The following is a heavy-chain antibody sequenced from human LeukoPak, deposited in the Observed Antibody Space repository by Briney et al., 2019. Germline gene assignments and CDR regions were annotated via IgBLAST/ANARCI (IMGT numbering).Heavy chain of an antibody. Sequence: GASMKVSCKASGYTFTSYGISWVRQAPGQGLEWMGWISAYNGNTNYAQKLQGRVTMTTDTSTSTAYMELRSLRSDDTAVYYCARDMITFGGVIVPATFDYWGQGTLVTVSS. J-gene: IGHJ4*02. D-gene: IGHD3-16*02. CDR3: ARDMITFGGVIVPATFDY. V-gene: IGHV1-18*01. CDR1: GYTFTSYG. CDR2: ISAYNGNT.